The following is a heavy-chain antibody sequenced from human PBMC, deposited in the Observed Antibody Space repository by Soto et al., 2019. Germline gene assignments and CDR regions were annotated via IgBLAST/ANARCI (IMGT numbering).Heavy chain of an antibody. CDR2: LNSDGSST. J-gene: IGHJ4*02. Sequence: EVQLVESGGGLVQPGGSLRLSCAASGFTFSSSWMHWVRQAPGKGLVWVSRLNSDGSSTSYADSVKGRFTISRDNAKNTLYLQMNSLRAEDTAVYYCVRTSLVVAAATREDYWGQGTLVTVSS. V-gene: IGHV3-74*01. D-gene: IGHD2-15*01. CDR1: GFTFSSSW. CDR3: VRTSLVVAAATREDY.